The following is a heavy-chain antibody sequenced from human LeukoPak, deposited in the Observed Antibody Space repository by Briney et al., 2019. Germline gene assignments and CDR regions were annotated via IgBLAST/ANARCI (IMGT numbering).Heavy chain of an antibody. Sequence: PGGSLRLSCAASGFTVSSNYMSWVRQAPGKGLEWVSVIYSGGSTYYADSVKGRFTISRDNSKSTLYLQMNSLRAEDTAVYYCARDWFGGYGSGRGYYGMDVWGKGTTVTVSS. D-gene: IGHD3-10*01. CDR3: ARDWFGGYGSGRGYYGMDV. CDR2: IYSGGST. V-gene: IGHV3-53*01. J-gene: IGHJ6*04. CDR1: GFTVSSNY.